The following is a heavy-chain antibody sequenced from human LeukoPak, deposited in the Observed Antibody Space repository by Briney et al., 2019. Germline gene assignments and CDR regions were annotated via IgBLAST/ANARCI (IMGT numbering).Heavy chain of an antibody. CDR1: GGSISSGGYY. Sequence: SQTLSLTCTVSGGSISSGGYYWSWIRQPPGKGLEWIGYIYHSGSTYYNPSLKSRVTISVDRSKNQFSLKLSSVTAGDTAVYYCARGRITIFGVVKDYYYYMDVWGKGTTVTVSS. V-gene: IGHV4-30-2*01. CDR2: IYHSGST. CDR3: ARGRITIFGVVKDYYYYMDV. J-gene: IGHJ6*03. D-gene: IGHD3-3*01.